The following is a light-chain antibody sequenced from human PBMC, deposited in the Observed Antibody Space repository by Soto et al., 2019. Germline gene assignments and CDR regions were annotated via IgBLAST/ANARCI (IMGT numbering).Light chain of an antibody. Sequence: EIVLTQSPGTLSLSPGERATLSCRASQSVSSNLAWYQQKPGQAPRLPIYGASSRATGIPDRFSGSGSGTDFTLTISRLEPEDFAVYYCQQYGRPFGQGTKVDIK. CDR1: QSVSSN. V-gene: IGKV3-20*01. J-gene: IGKJ1*01. CDR2: GAS. CDR3: QQYGRP.